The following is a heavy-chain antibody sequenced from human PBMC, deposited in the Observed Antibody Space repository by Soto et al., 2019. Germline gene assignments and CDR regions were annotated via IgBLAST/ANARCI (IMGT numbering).Heavy chain of an antibody. J-gene: IGHJ4*02. V-gene: IGHV3-7*03. D-gene: IGHD3-22*01. Sequence: PWWSLRLSCEASGFTFTTCWMTWFRQAPGKGLEWVANINKDGSEKFYVGSVKGRFTISRDNAKNSLFLQMNSLRAEDTAVYYCATRPCEVNYYGVFDYWGQGALVTVSS. CDR1: GFTFTTCW. CDR2: INKDGSEK. CDR3: ATRPCEVNYYGVFDY.